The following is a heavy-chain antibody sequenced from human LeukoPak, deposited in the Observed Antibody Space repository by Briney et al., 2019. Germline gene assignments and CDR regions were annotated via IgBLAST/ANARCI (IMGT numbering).Heavy chain of an antibody. Sequence: PGGSLRLSCAASGFAFSSNWMSWVRQAPGKGLEWVANIKEGGSEKYYVDSVKGRFTISRDNAKNSLYLQMNNLRAEDTAVYYCASYRIGYCSGDTCYADWFDPWGQGTLVTVSS. D-gene: IGHD2-15*01. V-gene: IGHV3-7*01. CDR2: IKEGGSEK. CDR1: GFAFSSNW. J-gene: IGHJ5*02. CDR3: ASYRIGYCSGDTCYADWFDP.